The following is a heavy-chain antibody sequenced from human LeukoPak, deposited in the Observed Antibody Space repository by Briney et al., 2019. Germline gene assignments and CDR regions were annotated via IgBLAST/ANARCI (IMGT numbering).Heavy chain of an antibody. CDR2: ISGSGGST. Sequence: GGSLRLSCAASGFTFSSYAMSWVRQAPGKGLEWVSAISGSGGSTYYADSVKGRFTISRDNSKNTLYLQMNSLRAEDTAVYYCAKSHSSGWYDPNYFDYWGQGTLVTVSS. V-gene: IGHV3-23*01. D-gene: IGHD6-19*01. J-gene: IGHJ4*02. CDR1: GFTFSSYA. CDR3: AKSHSSGWYDPNYFDY.